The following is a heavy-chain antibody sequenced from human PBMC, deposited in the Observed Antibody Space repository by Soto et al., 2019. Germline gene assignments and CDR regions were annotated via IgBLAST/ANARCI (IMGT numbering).Heavy chain of an antibody. Sequence: QVQLQESGPGLVKPSGTLSLTCAVSGDSISNSRWWTWVRQPPGKGLEWIGDIFHSGDTNYNPSLKSRVFISVDKTQTQCSLKVRSVTAADTAVYYCAYSAGWYRHDVWGQGTLVTVSS. CDR1: GDSISNSRW. V-gene: IGHV4-4*02. CDR2: IFHSGDT. J-gene: IGHJ3*01. CDR3: AYSAGWYRHDV. D-gene: IGHD6-19*01.